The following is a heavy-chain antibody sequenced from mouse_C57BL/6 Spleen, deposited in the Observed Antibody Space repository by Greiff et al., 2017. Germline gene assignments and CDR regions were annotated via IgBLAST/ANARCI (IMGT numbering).Heavy chain of an antibody. D-gene: IGHD2-4*01. CDR2: ISYDGSN. CDR1: GYSITSGYY. V-gene: IGHV3-6*01. CDR3: ARDYDYDGDYFDY. Sequence: DVQLQESGPGLVKPSQSLSLSCSVTGYSITSGYYWNWIRQFPGNKLEWMGYISYDGSNNYNPSLKNRISITRDTSKNQFFLKLHSVTTEDTATYYCARDYDYDGDYFDYWGQGTTLTVSS. J-gene: IGHJ2*01.